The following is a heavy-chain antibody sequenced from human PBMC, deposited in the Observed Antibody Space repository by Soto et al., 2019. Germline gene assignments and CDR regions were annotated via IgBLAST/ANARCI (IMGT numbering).Heavy chain of an antibody. CDR3: ARDRNYYDSSGYSLYYFDY. Sequence: PSETLSLTCTVSGGSISSYYWSWIRQPAGKGLEWIGRIYTSGSTNYNPSLKSRVTMSVDTSKNQFSLKLSSVTAADTAVYYCARDRNYYDSSGYSLYYFDYCGPRTLVTVSS. CDR2: IYTSGST. V-gene: IGHV4-4*07. CDR1: GGSISSYY. J-gene: IGHJ4*02. D-gene: IGHD3-22*01.